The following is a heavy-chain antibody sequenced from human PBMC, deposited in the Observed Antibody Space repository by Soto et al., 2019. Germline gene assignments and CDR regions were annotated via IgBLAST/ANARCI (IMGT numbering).Heavy chain of an antibody. CDR2: IDPSDSYT. V-gene: IGHV5-10-1*01. D-gene: IGHD6-19*01. CDR1: GYSFTSYW. Sequence: GESLKISCKGSGYSFTSYWISWVRQMPGKGLEWMGRIDPSDSYTNYSPSFQGHVTISADKSISTAYLQWSSLKASDTAMYYCARLAVAGTSYYYYGMDVWGQGTTVTAP. J-gene: IGHJ6*02. CDR3: ARLAVAGTSYYYYGMDV.